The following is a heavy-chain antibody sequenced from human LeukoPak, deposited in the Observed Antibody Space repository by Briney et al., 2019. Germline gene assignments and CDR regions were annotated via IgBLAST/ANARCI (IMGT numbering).Heavy chain of an antibody. D-gene: IGHD2-21*02. Sequence: SETLSLTCSVSGGSIISTRHHWDWIRQPPGKGLEWIASVHYSGTTYYNPSLKSRVTISVDTSKNQFSLKVTSVTAADTAAYYCARRLHYYDFWGQGTLVTVSS. CDR3: ARRLHYYDF. J-gene: IGHJ4*02. V-gene: IGHV4-39*01. CDR1: GGSIISTRHH. CDR2: VHYSGTT.